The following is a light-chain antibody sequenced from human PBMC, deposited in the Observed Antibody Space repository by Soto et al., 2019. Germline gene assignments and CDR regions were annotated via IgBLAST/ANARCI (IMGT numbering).Light chain of an antibody. CDR3: SSYASSSTWV. CDR1: SSDLGDYNY. Sequence: QSVLTQPASVSGSPGQSITLSCTGTSSDLGDYNYVSWYQQHPGKAPRLIIYEVSYRPSGVSNRFSGSKSGNTASLTISGLQAEDEADYYCSSYASSSTWVFGGGTKLTVL. V-gene: IGLV2-14*01. CDR2: EVS. J-gene: IGLJ3*02.